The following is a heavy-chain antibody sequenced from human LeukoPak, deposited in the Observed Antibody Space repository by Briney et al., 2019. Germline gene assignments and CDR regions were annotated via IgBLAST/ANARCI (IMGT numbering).Heavy chain of an antibody. Sequence: ASVKVSCKASGYTFTSYAMNWVRQAPGQGLEWMGWINTNTGNPTYAQGFTGRFVFPLDTSVSTAYLQISSLKAEDTAVYYCARAELTTYYDFWSGYPYYFDYWGQGTLVTVSS. CDR1: GYTFTSYA. CDR3: ARAELTTYYDFWSGYPYYFDY. D-gene: IGHD3-3*01. V-gene: IGHV7-4-1*02. CDR2: INTNTGNP. J-gene: IGHJ4*02.